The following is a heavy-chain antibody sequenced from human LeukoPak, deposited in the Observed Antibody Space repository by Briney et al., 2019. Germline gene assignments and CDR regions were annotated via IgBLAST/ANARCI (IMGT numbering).Heavy chain of an antibody. CDR1: GGSFSGYY. Sequence: SETLSLTCAVYGGSFSGYYWSWIRQPPGKGLEWIGEINHSGSTNYNPSLKSRVTISVDTSKNQFSLKLSSVTAADTAVYYRAREARYYYGSGSSNFDYWGQGTLVTVSS. J-gene: IGHJ4*02. CDR3: AREARYYYGSGSSNFDY. V-gene: IGHV4-34*01. D-gene: IGHD3-10*01. CDR2: INHSGST.